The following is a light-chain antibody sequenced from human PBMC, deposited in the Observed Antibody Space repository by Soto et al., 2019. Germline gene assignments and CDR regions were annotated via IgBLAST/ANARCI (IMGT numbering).Light chain of an antibody. Sequence: EIVLTQSPATLSLSPGERATLSCRASQSVSSFLAWYQHKPGQAPRLLIYDASNRATGIPARFSGSGSATDFTLTISSLEPEDFAVYYCQQRRNWPFTFGQGTRLEIK. V-gene: IGKV3-11*01. CDR3: QQRRNWPFT. CDR2: DAS. J-gene: IGKJ5*01. CDR1: QSVSSF.